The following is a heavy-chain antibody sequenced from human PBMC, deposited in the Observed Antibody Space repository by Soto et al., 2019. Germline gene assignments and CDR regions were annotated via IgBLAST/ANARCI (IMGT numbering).Heavy chain of an antibody. Sequence: SETLSLTCSVSGDSISSHYWGWIRQPPGRGLEWIGTVYYTGSTYYNPSLNSRVTISVDTSKNRFSLKLSSVTAADTAVYYCARLGGSRYSYGSLEYWGQGTLVTVSS. CDR2: VYYTGST. CDR1: GDSISSHY. CDR3: ARLGGSRYSYGSLEY. D-gene: IGHD5-18*01. V-gene: IGHV4-59*05. J-gene: IGHJ4*02.